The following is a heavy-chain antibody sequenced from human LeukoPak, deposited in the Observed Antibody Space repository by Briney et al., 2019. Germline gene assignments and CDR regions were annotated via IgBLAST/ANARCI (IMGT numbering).Heavy chain of an antibody. V-gene: IGHV4-39*01. CDR2: INYSGNT. Sequence: SETLSLTCTVSGGSFSSSSYYWAWIRQPPGKGLEWIGSINYSGNTYYNPSLKSRVTISVDTSKSQFFLKLSSVTAADTAVYYCARQKWITMVRGVINWFDPWGQGTLVTVSS. CDR1: GGSFSSSSYY. CDR3: ARQKWITMVRGVINWFDP. D-gene: IGHD3-10*01. J-gene: IGHJ5*02.